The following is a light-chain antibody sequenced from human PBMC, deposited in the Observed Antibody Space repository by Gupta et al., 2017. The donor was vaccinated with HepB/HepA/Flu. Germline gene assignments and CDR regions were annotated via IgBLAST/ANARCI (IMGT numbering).Light chain of an antibody. V-gene: IGKV4-1*01. CDR1: QSVLFSSNNKNY. J-gene: IGKJ4*01. CDR3: QQYYSTPLT. CDR2: WAS. Sequence: DIVMTQSPDSLAVSLGERATINCKSSQSVLFSSNNKNYLAWYQQKLGQPPKLLIYWASTRESGVPDRFSGSGSGTDFTLTISNLQAEDVAFYYCQQYYSTPLTFGGGTRVDIK.